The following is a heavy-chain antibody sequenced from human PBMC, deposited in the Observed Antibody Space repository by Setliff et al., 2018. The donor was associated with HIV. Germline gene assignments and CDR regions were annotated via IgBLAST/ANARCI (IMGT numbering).Heavy chain of an antibody. CDR1: GYTFTGYF. V-gene: IGHV1-2*02. J-gene: IGHJ3*02. CDR3: ATLDQDFHISAFDRFDI. Sequence: ASVKVSCKTSGYTFTGYFMHWVRQAPTHGLEWMGWINPDSGDTNSAQKFQGRLTMTWDTSINTAYMELSRLTSDDTAVYYCATLDQDFHISAFDRFDICGQGTTVTVS. D-gene: IGHD3-9*01. CDR2: INPDSGDT.